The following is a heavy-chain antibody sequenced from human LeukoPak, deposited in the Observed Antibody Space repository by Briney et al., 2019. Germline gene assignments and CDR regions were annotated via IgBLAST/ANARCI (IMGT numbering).Heavy chain of an antibody. V-gene: IGHV3-30*02. CDR1: GFTFSSYV. J-gene: IGHJ4*02. Sequence: GGSLRLSCAASGFTFSSYVMHWVRQAPGKGLEWVAFIRYDGSNKYYADSVKGRFTISRDNSKNTLYLQMNSLRAEDTAVYYCAKDRDPYCSGGSCFPFDYWGQGTLVTVSS. D-gene: IGHD2-15*01. CDR2: IRYDGSNK. CDR3: AKDRDPYCSGGSCFPFDY.